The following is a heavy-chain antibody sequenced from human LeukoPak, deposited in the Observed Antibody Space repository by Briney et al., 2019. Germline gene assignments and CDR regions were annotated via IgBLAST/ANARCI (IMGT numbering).Heavy chain of an antibody. Sequence: SETLSLTCTVSGGSISPYYWSWIRQPPGKGLEWIGYIYYRGTTDYNPSLKSRVSISVDTSKNQFSLKLSSVTAADTAVYYCARSYSYGSRPFFDYWGQGTLVTVSS. V-gene: IGHV4-59*01. CDR2: IYYRGTT. CDR3: ARSYSYGSRPFFDY. CDR1: GGSISPYY. J-gene: IGHJ4*02. D-gene: IGHD5-18*01.